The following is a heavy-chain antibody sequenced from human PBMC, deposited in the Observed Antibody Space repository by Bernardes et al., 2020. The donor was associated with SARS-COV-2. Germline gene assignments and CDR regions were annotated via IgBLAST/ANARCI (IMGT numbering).Heavy chain of an antibody. CDR2: ISTYNGDT. CDR1: GYTFTMYT. CDR3: ARDRGSVKTGFDY. V-gene: IGHV1-18*04. D-gene: IGHD1-1*01. J-gene: IGHJ4*02. Sequence: ASVKVSCKSSGYTFTMYTITWVRQAPGQGLEWMGWISTYNGDTKIAQKFQDRLSMTTDKSTNTAYMELRRLRADDTAVYYCARDRGSVKTGFDYWGQGTQVTVSS.